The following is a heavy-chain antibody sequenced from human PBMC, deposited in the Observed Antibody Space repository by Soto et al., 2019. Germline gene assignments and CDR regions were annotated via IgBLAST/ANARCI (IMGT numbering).Heavy chain of an antibody. V-gene: IGHV4-59*01. J-gene: IGHJ3*02. Sequence: KPSETLSLTCTVSGGSISSYYWSWIRQPPGKGLEWIGYIYYSGSTNHNPSLKSRVTISVDTSKNQFSLKLSSVTAADTAVYYCARDYGSGKGAFDIWGQGTMVTVSS. CDR3: ARDYGSGKGAFDI. CDR2: IYYSGST. D-gene: IGHD3-10*01. CDR1: GGSISSYY.